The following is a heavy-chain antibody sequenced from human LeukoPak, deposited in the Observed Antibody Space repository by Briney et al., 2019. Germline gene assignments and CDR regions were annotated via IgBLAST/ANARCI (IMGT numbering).Heavy chain of an antibody. CDR2: ICSCGSNV. J-gene: IGHJ3*02. D-gene: IGHD4-23*01. CDR3: ARDTLEYSNSSDALDI. CDR1: GFTFSAYE. Sequence: GGSLRLSCAASGFTFSAYEMNWVRQAPGKGLEWVAYICSCGSNVYYADSVKGRFTISRDNAKNSLYMQMESLRDADTAIYYCARDTLEYSNSSDALDIWGQGTMVTVSS. V-gene: IGHV3-48*03.